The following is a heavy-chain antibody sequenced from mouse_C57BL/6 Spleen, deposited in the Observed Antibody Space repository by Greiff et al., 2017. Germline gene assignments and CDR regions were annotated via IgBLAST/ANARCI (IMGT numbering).Heavy chain of an antibody. V-gene: IGHV14-4*01. CDR3: TSYRYDYDKGFAY. Sequence: EVQLHQSGAELVRPGASVKLSCTASGFNIKDDYMHWVKQRPEQGLEWIGWIDPENGDTEYASKFQGKATITADTSSNTAYLQLSSLTSEDTAVYYCTSYRYDYDKGFAYWGQGTLVTVSA. J-gene: IGHJ3*01. D-gene: IGHD2-4*01. CDR1: GFNIKDDY. CDR2: IDPENGDT.